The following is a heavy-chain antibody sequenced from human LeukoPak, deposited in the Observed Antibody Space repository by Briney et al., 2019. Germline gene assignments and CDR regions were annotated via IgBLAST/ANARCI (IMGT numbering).Heavy chain of an antibody. CDR3: ESSNSKGGVIGNFDY. CDR2: IYTGSST. J-gene: IGHJ4*02. V-gene: IGHV3-53*01. CDR1: GFTVISNY. D-gene: IGHD3-16*02. Sequence: GGSLILPCAPSGFTVISNYMSWVRQAPGKGRYLVPVIYTGSSTYSADSWKGRFTISRDNAKTSLYLQMNSLRAEDTAVYYCESSNSKGGVIGNFDYWGQGTLVTVSS.